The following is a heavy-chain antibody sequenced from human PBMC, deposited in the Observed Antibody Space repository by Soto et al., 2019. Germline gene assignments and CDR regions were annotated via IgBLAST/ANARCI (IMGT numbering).Heavy chain of an antibody. V-gene: IGHV3-23*01. CDR2: ISGGSSVT. CDR1: GFTFSDYA. Sequence: LRLSCTASGFTFSDYAMTWVRQAPGKGLEWVSTISGGSSVTYYGDSVKGRFTISRDNAKKTLFLQLNRLSAEDTATYYCAKVLSKNYYYPFDFWGRGTQVTVSS. J-gene: IGHJ4*02. D-gene: IGHD3-10*01. CDR3: AKVLSKNYYYPFDF.